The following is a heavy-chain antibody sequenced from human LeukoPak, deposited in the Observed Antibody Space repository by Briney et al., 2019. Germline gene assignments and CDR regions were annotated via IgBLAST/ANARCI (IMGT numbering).Heavy chain of an antibody. V-gene: IGHV4-30-4*01. Sequence: SETLSLTCTVSGGSIRSGDYYWSWIRRPPGKGLEWIGYIYYSGSTYYSPSLKSRVTISVDTSKNQFSLKLSSVTAADTAVYYCARGDDSSGYSPFDYWGQGTLVTVSS. CDR3: ARGDDSSGYSPFDY. CDR1: GGSIRSGDYY. CDR2: IYYSGST. J-gene: IGHJ4*02. D-gene: IGHD3-22*01.